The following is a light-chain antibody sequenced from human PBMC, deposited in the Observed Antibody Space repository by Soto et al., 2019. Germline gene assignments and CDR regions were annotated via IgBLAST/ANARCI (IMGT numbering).Light chain of an antibody. V-gene: IGLV2-14*01. CDR3: SSYTSNSLV. CDR2: EVS. CDR1: SSDVGGYNY. J-gene: IGLJ2*01. Sequence: QSALTQPASVSGSPGQSITISCTGTSSDVGGYNYVSWYQQHPGKAPKLMISEVSNRPSGVSNRFSGSKSGNTASLTISGLQDEDEADYYGSSYTSNSLVFGGGTKLTVL.